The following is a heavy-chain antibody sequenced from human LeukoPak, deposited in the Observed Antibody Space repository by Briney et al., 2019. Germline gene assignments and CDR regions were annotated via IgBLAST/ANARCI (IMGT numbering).Heavy chain of an antibody. D-gene: IGHD4-23*01. J-gene: IGHJ4*02. CDR1: GGTFSSYA. CDR3: AQTPQMWTKVGYFDY. V-gene: IGHV1-69*13. Sequence: SVKVSCTASGGTFSSYAISWVRQAPGQGLEWMGGIIPIFGTANYAQKFQGRVTITADESTSTAYMELSSLRSEDTAVYYCAQTPQMWTKVGYFDYWGQGTLVTVSS. CDR2: IIPIFGTA.